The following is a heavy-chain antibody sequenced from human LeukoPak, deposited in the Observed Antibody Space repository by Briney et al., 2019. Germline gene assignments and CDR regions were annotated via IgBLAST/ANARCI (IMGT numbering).Heavy chain of an antibody. CDR2: IYPGDSDT. V-gene: IGHV5-51*01. J-gene: IGHJ4*02. D-gene: IGHD2-2*01. Sequence: GESLKISCKGSGYSFTSYWIGWVRQMPGKGLEWMGIIYPGDSDTRYSPSFQGQVTISADKSISTAYLQWSSLKASDTAMYYCAGQSRYCSSTSCDFDYWGQGTLVTVSS. CDR3: AGQSRYCSSTSCDFDY. CDR1: GYSFTSYW.